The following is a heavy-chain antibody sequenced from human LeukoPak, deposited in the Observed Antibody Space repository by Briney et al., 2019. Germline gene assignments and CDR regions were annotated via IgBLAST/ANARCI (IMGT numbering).Heavy chain of an antibody. CDR3: AKDLGRITIFGVVRAFDY. V-gene: IGHV3-30*02. D-gene: IGHD3-3*01. CDR1: GFTFSNYG. CDR2: IRYDGSDK. J-gene: IGHJ4*02. Sequence: GGSLTLSCAASGFTFSNYGMHWVRQAPGKGLEWVAFIRYDGSDKYYADSVKGRFTISRDNSKNMLYLQMNSLRAEDTAVYYCAKDLGRITIFGVVRAFDYWGQGTLVTVSS.